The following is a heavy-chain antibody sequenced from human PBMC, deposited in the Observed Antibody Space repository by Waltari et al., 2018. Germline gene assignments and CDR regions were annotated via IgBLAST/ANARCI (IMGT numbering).Heavy chain of an antibody. Sequence: QVQLVQSGSELKKPGASVTVSCKASGSIFTNYAMNWVRQAPGQGLEWMGWISTNTGTPTFAQGFTGRFVFSLDTSVSTAYLQISSLKAEDTAVYYCARGIQLWGRGSWYFDDWGQGTLVTVSS. CDR2: ISTNTGTP. D-gene: IGHD5-18*01. CDR1: GSIFTNYA. J-gene: IGHJ4*02. CDR3: ARGIQLWGRGSWYFDD. V-gene: IGHV7-4-1*02.